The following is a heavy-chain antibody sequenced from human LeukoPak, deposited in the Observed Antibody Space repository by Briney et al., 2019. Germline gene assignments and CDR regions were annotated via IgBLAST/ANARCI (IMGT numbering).Heavy chain of an antibody. Sequence: GGSLRLSCAASGFTFSSYGMLWVRQAPGKGLEWVAVLWFDGSNTYYADSVKGRFTISRDNSKNTLYLQMNSLRAEDTAVYYCAKDPYYYDSSDYLRDVRGYFDLWGRGTLVTVSS. CDR1: GFTFSSYG. D-gene: IGHD3-22*01. J-gene: IGHJ2*01. CDR3: AKDPYYYDSSDYLRDVRGYFDL. CDR2: LWFDGSNT. V-gene: IGHV3-33*06.